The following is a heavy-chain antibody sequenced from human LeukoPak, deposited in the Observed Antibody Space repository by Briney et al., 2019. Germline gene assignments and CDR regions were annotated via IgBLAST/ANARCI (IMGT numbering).Heavy chain of an antibody. V-gene: IGHV3-21*01. Sequence: GGSLRLSCAASGFTFSSYSMNWVRQAPGKGLEWVSSISSSSSYIYYADSVKGRFTISRDNAKNSLYPQMNSLRAEDTAVYYCAGDLKSMRCSGGSCYNYWGQGTLVTVSS. CDR1: GFTFSSYS. CDR3: AGDLKSMRCSGGSCYNY. J-gene: IGHJ4*02. CDR2: ISSSSSYI. D-gene: IGHD2-15*01.